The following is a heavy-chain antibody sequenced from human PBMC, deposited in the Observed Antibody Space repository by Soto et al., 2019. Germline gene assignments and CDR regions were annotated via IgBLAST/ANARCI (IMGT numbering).Heavy chain of an antibody. CDR2: IYWDDDK. Sequence: SGPTLVNPTQTLTLTCSFSGFSLSTSGVGVSWIRQPPGQALEWLGLIYWDDDKRYSPSLKSRLTITKDTSKNQVVLTMTNMDPVDTPTYYCAHIGPGDHPLFLTGYAAAYGGQETLVTVSS. CDR3: AHIGPGDHPLFLTGYAAAY. V-gene: IGHV2-5*02. D-gene: IGHD3-9*01. J-gene: IGHJ4*02. CDR1: GFSLSTSGVG.